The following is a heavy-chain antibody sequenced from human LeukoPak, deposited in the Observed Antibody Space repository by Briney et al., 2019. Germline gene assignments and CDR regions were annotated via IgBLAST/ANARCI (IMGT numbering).Heavy chain of an antibody. CDR3: AREITYYYDSSGYYYYFDY. V-gene: IGHV4-61*02. CDR1: GGSISSGSYY. Sequence: SETLSLTCTVSGGSISSGSYYWSWIRQPAGKGLEWIGRIYTSGSTNYNPSLKSRVTISVDTSKNQFSLKLSPVTAADTAVYYCAREITYYYDSSGYYYYFDYWGQGTLVTVSS. D-gene: IGHD3-22*01. CDR2: IYTSGST. J-gene: IGHJ4*02.